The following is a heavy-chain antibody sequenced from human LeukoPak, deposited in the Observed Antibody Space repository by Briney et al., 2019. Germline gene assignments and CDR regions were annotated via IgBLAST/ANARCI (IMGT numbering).Heavy chain of an antibody. CDR3: AGGRVPAARGHNNWFDP. Sequence: ASVKVSCKAAGDTFTSYDINLVRQATGQGLEWVGWMNPNSGNTGYAQKFQGRVTMTRDTSISTAYMELSSLRSEDTAVYYCAGGRVPAARGHNNWFDPWGQGTLVTVSS. CDR1: GDTFTSYD. V-gene: IGHV1-8*01. CDR2: MNPNSGNT. D-gene: IGHD2-2*01. J-gene: IGHJ5*02.